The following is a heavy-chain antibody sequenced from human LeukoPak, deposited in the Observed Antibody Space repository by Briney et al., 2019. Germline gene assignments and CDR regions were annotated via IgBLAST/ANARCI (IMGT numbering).Heavy chain of an antibody. J-gene: IGHJ4*02. D-gene: IGHD2-15*01. V-gene: IGHV1-2*02. CDR3: ARQIVVVAANPPNYFDY. CDR2: INPNSGGT. CDR1: GDTFTGYN. Sequence: ASVWVSCKESGDTFTGYNTHSVRDTLGEGGESGGWINPNSGGTNYAQKYQGRVTMTRDTSISTAYMELSRLRSDDTAVYYCARQIVVVAANPPNYFDYWGQGTLVTVSS.